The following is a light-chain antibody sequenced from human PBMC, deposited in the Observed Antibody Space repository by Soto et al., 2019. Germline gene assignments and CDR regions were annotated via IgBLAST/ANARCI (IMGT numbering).Light chain of an antibody. V-gene: IGKV1-13*02. CDR1: QGISSS. CDR3: QQFNSYPVT. Sequence: AIPLTQSPSSLSASVGDRVTITCRASQGISSSLAWYQQKPGKAPKLLIYDASTLKSGVTSRFSGSRTGTDFTLAIVSLQPADFATYACQQFNSYPVTFGGGSRVEIK. J-gene: IGKJ4*01. CDR2: DAS.